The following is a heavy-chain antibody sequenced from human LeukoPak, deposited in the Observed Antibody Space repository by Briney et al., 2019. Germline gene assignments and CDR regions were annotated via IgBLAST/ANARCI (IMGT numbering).Heavy chain of an antibody. CDR1: GFTFRNAW. CDR3: AREGLVPYYYMDV. J-gene: IGHJ6*03. V-gene: IGHV3-15*01. D-gene: IGHD6-19*01. CDR2: IKSKTDGGTA. Sequence: GGSLRLSCAASGFTFRNAWMSWVRQAPGKGLEWVGRIKSKTDGGTADYAAPVKGRFTFSRDDSKNTLYLKMNSLRAEDTAVYYCAREGLVPYYYMDVWGKGTTVTVSS.